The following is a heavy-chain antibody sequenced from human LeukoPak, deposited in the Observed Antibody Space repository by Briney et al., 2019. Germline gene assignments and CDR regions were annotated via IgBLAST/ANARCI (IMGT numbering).Heavy chain of an antibody. J-gene: IGHJ4*02. CDR2: VYYSGTA. D-gene: IGHD6-19*01. CDR3: ARTKSGWYYSDY. Sequence: SETPSLTCTVSGGSMRSYYWSWIRQPPGKGLELIGYVYYSGTANYNPSLESRVTILVDTSKNQFSLNLSSVTAADTAVYYCARTKSGWYYSDYWGQGTLVSVSS. V-gene: IGHV4-59*08. CDR1: GGSMRSYY.